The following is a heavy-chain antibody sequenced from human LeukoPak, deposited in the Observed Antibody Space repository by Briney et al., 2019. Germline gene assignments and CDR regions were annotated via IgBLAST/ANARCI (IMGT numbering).Heavy chain of an antibody. CDR2: VYYSGST. J-gene: IGHJ4*02. D-gene: IGHD3-22*01. CDR3: ARGFSGYYSFDY. V-gene: IGHV4-59*01. Sequence: PSETLSLTCTVSGGSISNYYWSWIRQPPGKGLEWIGYVYYSGSTNYNPSLKSRVTISVDTSENQFSLKLNSVTAAGTAVYYCARGFSGYYSFDYWGQGTLVTVSS. CDR1: GGSISNYY.